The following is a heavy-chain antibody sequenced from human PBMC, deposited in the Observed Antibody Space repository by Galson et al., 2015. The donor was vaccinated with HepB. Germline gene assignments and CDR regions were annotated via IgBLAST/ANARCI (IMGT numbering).Heavy chain of an antibody. CDR2: IDGSGEDS. D-gene: IGHD3-10*01. CDR1: GFPFSNYA. J-gene: IGHJ4*02. V-gene: IGHV3-23*01. Sequence: SLRLSCAASGFPFSNYAMSWVRQAPGKGLEWVSTIDGSGEDSYYADSVKGRFTVSRDNGGNTLNLQMNSLGADDTAKYYCAKGSEFYGSGSRVRSHSDFWGQGTLVTGS. CDR3: AKGSEFYGSGSRVRSHSDF.